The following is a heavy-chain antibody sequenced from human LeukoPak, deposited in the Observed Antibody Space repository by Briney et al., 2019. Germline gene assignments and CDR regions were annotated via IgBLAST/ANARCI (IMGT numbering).Heavy chain of an antibody. CDR2: IYRNGRT. CDR3: ARDVGP. Sequence: PGGSLRLTCAASGFTVSNNYMRWVRQAPGKGLEWVSLIYRNGRTDYTDSVKGRFSISRDNSKNTMYLQMNSLRAEDTAMYYCARDVGPWGQETLVTVSS. CDR1: GFTVSNNY. J-gene: IGHJ5*02. V-gene: IGHV3-53*01. D-gene: IGHD2-15*01.